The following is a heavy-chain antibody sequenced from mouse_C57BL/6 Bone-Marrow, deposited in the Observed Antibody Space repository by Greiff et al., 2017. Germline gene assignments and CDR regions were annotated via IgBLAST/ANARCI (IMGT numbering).Heavy chain of an antibody. Sequence: QVQLQQPGAELVKPGASVKLSCKASGYTFTSYWMHWVKQRPGQGLEWIGMIHPNSGSTNYNEKFKSKAPLTVDKSSSTAYMQLSSLTSEDSAVYYCARWTLYYYGSSWYFDVWGTGTTVTVSS. V-gene: IGHV1-64*01. CDR3: ARWTLYYYGSSWYFDV. D-gene: IGHD1-1*01. CDR1: GYTFTSYW. CDR2: IHPNSGST. J-gene: IGHJ1*03.